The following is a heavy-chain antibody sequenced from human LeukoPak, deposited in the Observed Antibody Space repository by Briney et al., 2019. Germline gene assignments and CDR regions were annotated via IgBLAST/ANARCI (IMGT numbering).Heavy chain of an antibody. D-gene: IGHD1-26*01. CDR3: ARQEEWEQAIDF. CDR1: GGSFRGYY. J-gene: IGHJ4*02. Sequence: SETLSLTCAVYGGSFRGYYWSWIRQPPGRGLEWIGYIFYSGSTNYNPSLKSRVTISVDTSKNQFSLTLTSVTAADTAVYYCARQEEWEQAIDFWGQGTLVTVSS. V-gene: IGHV4-59*08. CDR2: IFYSGST.